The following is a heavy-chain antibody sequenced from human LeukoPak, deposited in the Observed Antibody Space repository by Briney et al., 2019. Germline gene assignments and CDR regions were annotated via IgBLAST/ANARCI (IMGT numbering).Heavy chain of an antibody. D-gene: IGHD3-22*01. CDR3: AKWEDTMIVVVRGNDY. CDR1: GFTFSSYA. CDR2: TSGSGGST. V-gene: IGHV3-23*01. Sequence: GGSLRLSCAASGFTFSSYAMSWVRQAPGKGLEWVSATSGSGGSTYYADSVKGRFTISRDNSKNTLYLQMNSLRAEDTAVYYCAKWEDTMIVVVRGNDYWGQGTLVTVSS. J-gene: IGHJ4*02.